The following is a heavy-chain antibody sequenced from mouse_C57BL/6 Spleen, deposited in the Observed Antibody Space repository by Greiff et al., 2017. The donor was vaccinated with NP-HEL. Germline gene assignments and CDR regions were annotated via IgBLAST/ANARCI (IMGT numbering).Heavy chain of an antibody. CDR2: IYPGSGST. V-gene: IGHV1-55*01. Sequence: QVQLQQPGAELVKPGASVKMSCKASGYTFTSYWITWVKQRPGQGLEWIGDIYPGSGSTNYNEKFKSKATLTVDTSTSTAYMQLSSLTSEDSAVYYCARGYYSGSSWFAYWGQGTLVTVSA. J-gene: IGHJ3*01. CDR3: ARGYYSGSSWFAY. D-gene: IGHD1-1*01. CDR1: GYTFTSYW.